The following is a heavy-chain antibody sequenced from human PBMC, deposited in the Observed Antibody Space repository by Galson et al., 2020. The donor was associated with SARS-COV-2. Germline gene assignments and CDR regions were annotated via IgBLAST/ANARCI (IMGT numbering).Heavy chain of an antibody. V-gene: IGHV4-59*08. CDR1: GGSISSYY. Sequence: SETLSLTCTVSGGSISSYYWSWIRQPPGKGLEWIGYIYYSGSTNYNPSLKSRVTISVDTSKNQFSLKLSSVTAADTAVYYCARYVRYQLPAYYYYYMDVWGKGTTVTVSS. D-gene: IGHD2-2*01. J-gene: IGHJ6*03. CDR3: ARYVRYQLPAYYYYYMDV. CDR2: IYYSGST.